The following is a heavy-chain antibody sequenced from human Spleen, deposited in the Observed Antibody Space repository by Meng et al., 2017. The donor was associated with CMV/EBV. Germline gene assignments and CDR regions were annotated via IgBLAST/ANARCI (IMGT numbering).Heavy chain of an antibody. Sequence: GESLKISCAASGFTFSSYWMHWVRQAPGKGLVWVSRINSDGSSTSYADSVKGRFTISRDNAKNTLYLQMNSLRAEDTAVYYCARALLSSSWHRAIFDYWGQGTLVTVSS. D-gene: IGHD6-13*01. CDR3: ARALLSSSWHRAIFDY. V-gene: IGHV3-74*01. CDR2: INSDGSST. CDR1: GFTFSSYW. J-gene: IGHJ4*02.